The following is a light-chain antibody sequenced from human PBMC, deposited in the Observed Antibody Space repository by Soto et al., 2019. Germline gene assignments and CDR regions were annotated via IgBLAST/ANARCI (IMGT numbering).Light chain of an antibody. Sequence: EIVLTQSPGTPSLSPGERATLSCRASQSVSSNYLAWYHQRPGQAPRVLIYGASSRATGIPDRFSGSGSGTDFTLTISRLEPEDFAVYFCHHYGNSPPNTFGQGTKVDIK. V-gene: IGKV3-20*01. CDR1: QSVSSNY. CDR3: HHYGNSPPNT. J-gene: IGKJ2*01. CDR2: GAS.